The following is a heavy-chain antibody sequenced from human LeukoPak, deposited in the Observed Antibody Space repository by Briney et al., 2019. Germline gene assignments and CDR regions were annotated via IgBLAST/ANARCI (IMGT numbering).Heavy chain of an antibody. CDR2: IYYSGST. V-gene: IGHV4-39*01. CDR3: ARQPYYDSSGSYFDY. CDR1: GASISSGTYY. Sequence: SETLSLTCTVSGASISSGTYYWAWIRQSPGKGLEWIGNIYYSGSTSYNPPLESRVTISVDTSKNQFSLKLSSVTAADTAVYYCARQPYYDSSGSYFDYWGQGTLVTVSS. D-gene: IGHD3-22*01. J-gene: IGHJ4*02.